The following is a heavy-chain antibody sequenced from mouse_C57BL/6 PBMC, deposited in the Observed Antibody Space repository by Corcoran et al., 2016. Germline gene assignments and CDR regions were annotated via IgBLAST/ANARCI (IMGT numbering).Heavy chain of an antibody. D-gene: IGHD2-10*01. Sequence: QVQLQQSGAELVKPGASGKISCKASGYAFSSYWMNWVKQRPGKGLEWIGQIYPGDGDTNYNGKFKGKATLTADKSSSTAYMQLSSLTSEDSAVYFCARESLLPAWFAYWGQGTLVTVSA. CDR2: IYPGDGDT. CDR3: ARESLLPAWFAY. CDR1: GYAFSSYW. J-gene: IGHJ3*01. V-gene: IGHV1-80*01.